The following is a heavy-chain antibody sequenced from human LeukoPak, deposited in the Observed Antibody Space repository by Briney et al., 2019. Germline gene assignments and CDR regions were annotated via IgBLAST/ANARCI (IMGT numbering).Heavy chain of an antibody. CDR2: INHSGST. J-gene: IGHJ5*02. D-gene: IGHD3-22*01. Sequence: SETLSLTCPVDGGSFSGYYWSWIRQPPGKRLEWIGEINHSGSTNYNQSLKSRVTISVDTSKNQFSLKLSSVTAADTAVYYCARGKPYYYDSSGYFVSINWFDPWGQGTLVTVSS. V-gene: IGHV4-34*01. CDR1: GGSFSGYY. CDR3: ARGKPYYYDSSGYFVSINWFDP.